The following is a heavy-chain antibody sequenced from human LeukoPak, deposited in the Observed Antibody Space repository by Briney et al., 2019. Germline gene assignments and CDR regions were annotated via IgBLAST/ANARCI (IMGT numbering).Heavy chain of an antibody. V-gene: IGHV4-31*03. J-gene: IGHJ4*02. CDR3: ARGDEPRSKWELLSSFDY. Sequence: SETLSLTCTVSGGSISSGGYYWSWIRQHPGKGLEWIGYIYYSGCTYYNPSLKSRVTISVDTSKNQFSLKLSSVTAADTAVYYCARGDEPRSKWELLSSFDYWGQGTLVTVSS. D-gene: IGHD1-26*01. CDR2: IYYSGCT. CDR1: GGSISSGGYY.